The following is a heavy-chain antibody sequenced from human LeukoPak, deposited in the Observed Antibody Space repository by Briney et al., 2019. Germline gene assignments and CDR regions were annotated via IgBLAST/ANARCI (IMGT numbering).Heavy chain of an antibody. V-gene: IGHV3-23*01. D-gene: IGHD2-2*01. CDR2: ISGSGGST. CDR1: GFHFNNYA. Sequence: GGSLRLLCSASGFHFNNYAVRWVRQAPGKGLEWVSAISGSGGSTYYADSVKGRFTISRDNSKNTLYLQMNSLRAEDTAVYYCAKDPVIVVLSDTMHFDYWRQGTLVTVSS. J-gene: IGHJ4*02. CDR3: AKDPVIVVLSDTMHFDY.